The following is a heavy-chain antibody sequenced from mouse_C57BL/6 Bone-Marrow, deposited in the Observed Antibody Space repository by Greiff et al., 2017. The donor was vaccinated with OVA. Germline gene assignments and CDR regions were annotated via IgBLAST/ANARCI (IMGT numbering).Heavy chain of an antibody. CDR1: GFTFSSYG. CDR3: ARHRRLGLAWFAY. J-gene: IGHJ3*01. V-gene: IGHV5-6*02. D-gene: IGHD4-1*01. Sequence: DVKLVESGGDLVKPGGSLKLSCAASGFTFSSYGLSWVRQTPDKRLEWVATISSGGSYTYYPDSVKGRFTISRDNAKNTLYLQMSSLKSEDTAMYYCARHRRLGLAWFAYGGQGTLVTVSA. CDR2: ISSGGSYT.